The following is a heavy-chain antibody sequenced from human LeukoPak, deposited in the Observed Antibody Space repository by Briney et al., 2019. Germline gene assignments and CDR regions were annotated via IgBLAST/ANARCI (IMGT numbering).Heavy chain of an antibody. CDR1: GGSFSGYY. CDR3: ARAGSDEEDYFDY. D-gene: IGHD2-21*02. J-gene: IGHJ4*02. Sequence: PSETLSLTCAVYGGSFSGYYWSWIRQPPGKGLEWIGEINHSGSTNYNPSLKGRVTISVDTSKSQFSLKLGSVTAADTAVYYCARAGSDEEDYFDYWGQGTLVTVSS. CDR2: INHSGST. V-gene: IGHV4-34*01.